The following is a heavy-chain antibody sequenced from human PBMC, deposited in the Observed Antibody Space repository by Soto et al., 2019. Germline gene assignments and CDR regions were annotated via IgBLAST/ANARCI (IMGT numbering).Heavy chain of an antibody. CDR3: VGGQYYFDY. J-gene: IGHJ4*02. CDR1: GFPFSSYG. Sequence: QVQLVESGGGVVQPGRSLRLSCAASGFPFSSYGMHWVREAPGKGLEWVAVISYDGSNKYYADSVKGRLTISRDNSASTLYLQMNSLRPEDTALYYCVGGQYYFDYRGQGTLGTVSP. CDR2: ISYDGSNK. D-gene: IGHD3-10*01. V-gene: IGHV3-30*03.